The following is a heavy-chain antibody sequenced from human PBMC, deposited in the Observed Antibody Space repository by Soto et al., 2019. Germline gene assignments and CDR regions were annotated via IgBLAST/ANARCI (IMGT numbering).Heavy chain of an antibody. CDR1: GGFISSYY. CDR2: IYYTGST. CDR3: ASGYCSGGSCYERVDYYYGMDV. D-gene: IGHD2-15*01. J-gene: IGHJ6*02. Sequence: SETLSLTCSISGGFISSYYWSWIRQPPGKGLERIGEIYYTGSTNYNPSLKSRVTISVDTSKNQFSLKLSSVTAADTAVYYCASGYCSGGSCYERVDYYYGMDVWGQGTTVTV. V-gene: IGHV4-59*12.